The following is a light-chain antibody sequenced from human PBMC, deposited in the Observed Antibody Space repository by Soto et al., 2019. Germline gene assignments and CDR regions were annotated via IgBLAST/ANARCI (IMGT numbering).Light chain of an antibody. CDR3: QQYNSFSGT. J-gene: IGKJ4*01. CDR2: DAS. CDR1: QYISNW. Sequence: DIQMTQSPSALSASVGDRVIITCRASQYISNWVAWDQQKPGKAPKLLIYDASTLESGVPSRFTGSSSGTEFTLTISSLQPDDFATYYCQQYNSFSGTLGGGTKVE. V-gene: IGKV1-5*01.